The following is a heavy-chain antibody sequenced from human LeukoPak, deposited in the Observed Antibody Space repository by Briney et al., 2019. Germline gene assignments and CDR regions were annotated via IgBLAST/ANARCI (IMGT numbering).Heavy chain of an antibody. CDR1: GFTFSSYA. CDR3: ARQEIIMVRGVRTNSFDY. V-gene: IGHV3-21*01. CDR2: ISSSSSYI. Sequence: PGGSLRLSCAASGFTFSSYAMSWVRQAPGKGLEWVSSISSSSSYIYYADSLKGRFTISRDNTKNSLYLQMNSLRAEDTAVYYCARQEIIMVRGVRTNSFDYWGQGTLVTVSS. D-gene: IGHD3-10*01. J-gene: IGHJ4*02.